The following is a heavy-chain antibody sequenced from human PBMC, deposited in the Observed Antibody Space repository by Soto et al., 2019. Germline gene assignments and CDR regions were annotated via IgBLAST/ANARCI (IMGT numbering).Heavy chain of an antibody. CDR2: ISGSGGST. Sequence: GGSLRLSCAASGFTFSSYAMSWVRQAPGKGLEWVSAISGSGGSTYYADSVKGRFTISRDNSKNTLYLQMNSLRAEDTAVYYCAKAYCTNGICPPNAFDIWGQGTMVTVSS. J-gene: IGHJ3*02. CDR3: AKAYCTNGICPPNAFDI. V-gene: IGHV3-23*01. D-gene: IGHD2-8*01. CDR1: GFTFSSYA.